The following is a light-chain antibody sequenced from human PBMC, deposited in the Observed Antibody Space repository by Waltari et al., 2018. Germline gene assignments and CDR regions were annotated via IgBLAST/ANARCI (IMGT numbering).Light chain of an antibody. CDR2: AAS. CDR3: QQSYTTPYT. CDR1: QSISNY. Sequence: DIQMTQSPSSLSASVGDRVTITCRASQSISNYLNWYQQKPWKAPKLLIFAASSLQSGVPSRFSGSGSGTDFTLTISSLQPEHFATYYCQQSYTTPYTFGQGTKLEI. J-gene: IGKJ2*01. V-gene: IGKV1-39*01.